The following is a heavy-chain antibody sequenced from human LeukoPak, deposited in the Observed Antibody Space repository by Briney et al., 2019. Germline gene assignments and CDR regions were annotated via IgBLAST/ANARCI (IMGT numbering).Heavy chain of an antibody. CDR2: IRYDGSNK. CDR1: GFTFSSYG. J-gene: IGHJ6*03. V-gene: IGHV3-30*02. Sequence: PGGSLRLSCAASGFTFSSYGMHWVRQAPGKGLEWVAFIRYDGSNKYYADSVKGRFTISRDNSENTLYLQMNSLRAEDSAVYYCAKDSRRVDFYFYMDVWGKGTTVTVSS. CDR3: AKDSRRVDFYFYMDV.